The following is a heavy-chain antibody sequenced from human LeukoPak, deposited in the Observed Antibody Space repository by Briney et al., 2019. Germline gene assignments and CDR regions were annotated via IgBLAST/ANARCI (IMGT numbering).Heavy chain of an antibody. D-gene: IGHD3-22*01. J-gene: IGHJ4*02. CDR2: INHSGST. CDR3: ARERHYYDSSGYYYTTRPYYFDY. CDR1: GGSFSSYY. Sequence: PSETLSLTSAVYGGSFSSYYWSWIRQPPRKGLEWIGEINHSGSTNYNPSLKSRVTISVDTSKNQFSLKLSSVTAADTAVYYCARERHYYDSSGYYYTTRPYYFDYWGQGTLVTVSS. V-gene: IGHV4-34*01.